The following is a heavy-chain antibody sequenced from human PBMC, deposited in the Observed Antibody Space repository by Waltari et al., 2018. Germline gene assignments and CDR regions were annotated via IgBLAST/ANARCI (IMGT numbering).Heavy chain of an antibody. D-gene: IGHD3-22*01. V-gene: IGHV4-38-2*01. J-gene: IGHJ4*02. CDR3: ARGGMGYYDSTPVDY. CDR1: AYSTSRGYS. CDR2: IYHSGST. Sequence: QVQLQESGTGLVKPSATLSLPSAVPAYSTSRGYSWGWLRHPPGKGLEWIGSIYHSGSTYYNPSLKRRVTISVDTSKNQFSLKLSSVTAADTAVYYWARGGMGYYDSTPVDYWGQGTLVTVSS.